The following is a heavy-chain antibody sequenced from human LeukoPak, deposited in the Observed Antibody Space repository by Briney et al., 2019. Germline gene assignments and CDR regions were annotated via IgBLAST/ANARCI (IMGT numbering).Heavy chain of an antibody. J-gene: IGHJ5*02. V-gene: IGHV1-2*02. CDR2: INPNSGGT. CDR3: ARDLVKVVPAANVRGGWFDP. Sequence: VKVSCKASGYTFTGYYMHWVRQAPGQGLEWMRWINPNSGGTNYAQKFQGRVTMTRDTSISTAYMELSRLRSDDTAVYYCARDLVKVVPAANVRGGWFDPWGPGTLVTVSS. CDR1: GYTFTGYY. D-gene: IGHD2-2*01.